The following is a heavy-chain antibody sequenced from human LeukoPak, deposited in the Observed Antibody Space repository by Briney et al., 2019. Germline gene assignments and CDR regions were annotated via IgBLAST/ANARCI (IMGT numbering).Heavy chain of an antibody. CDR3: VRDGYSYGLLSKDFDY. V-gene: IGHV3-7*01. CDR2: IKQDGSEK. Sequence: PGGSLRLSCAASGFTFSSYWMSWVRQAPGKGLEWVANIKQDGSEKYYVDSVKGRFTISRDNAKNSLYLQMNSLRAEDTAVYYCVRDGYSYGLLSKDFDYWGQGTLVTVSS. CDR1: GFTFSSYW. D-gene: IGHD5-18*01. J-gene: IGHJ4*02.